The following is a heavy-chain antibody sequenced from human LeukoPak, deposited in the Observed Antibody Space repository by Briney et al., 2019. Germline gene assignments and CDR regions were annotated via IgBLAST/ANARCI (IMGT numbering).Heavy chain of an antibody. CDR1: GGSISSSSYY. CDR2: IYYSGST. Sequence: SETLSLTCTVSGGSISSSSYYWGWIRQPPGKGLEWIGSIYYSGSTYYNPSLKSRVTISVDTSKNQFSLKLSSVTAADTAVYYCARGARYYYDSSGSPSWFDPWGHGTLVTVSS. J-gene: IGHJ5*02. D-gene: IGHD3-22*01. CDR3: ARGARYYYDSSGSPSWFDP. V-gene: IGHV4-39*07.